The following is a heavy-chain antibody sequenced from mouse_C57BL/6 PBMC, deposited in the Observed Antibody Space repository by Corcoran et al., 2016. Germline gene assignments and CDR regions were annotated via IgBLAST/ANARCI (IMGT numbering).Heavy chain of an antibody. CDR1: GYTFTDYY. Sequence: EVQLQQSGPELVKPGASVKISCKASGYTFTDYYMNWVKQSHGKSLEWIGDINPNNGGTSYNQKFKGKATLTEDKSSSTAYMELRSLTSEDSAVYYCARDSSGSYAMDYWGQGTSVTVS. CDR3: ARDSSGSYAMDY. D-gene: IGHD3-2*02. J-gene: IGHJ4*01. CDR2: INPNNGGT. V-gene: IGHV1-26*01.